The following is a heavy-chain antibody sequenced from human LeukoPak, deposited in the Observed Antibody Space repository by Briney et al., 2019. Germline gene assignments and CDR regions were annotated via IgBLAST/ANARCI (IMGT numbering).Heavy chain of an antibody. Sequence: GGSLRLSCAASGFTFRSVWMTWGRQAPGKGLEWVANINQDGSAEYYVDSVKGRFTISRDNAKNSLYLQMNSLRAEDTAVYYCARDSHNVNYYDSSGYYYWFDPWGQGTLVTVSS. CDR2: INQDGSAE. CDR1: GFTFRSVW. J-gene: IGHJ5*02. V-gene: IGHV3-7*04. D-gene: IGHD3-22*01. CDR3: ARDSHNVNYYDSSGYYYWFDP.